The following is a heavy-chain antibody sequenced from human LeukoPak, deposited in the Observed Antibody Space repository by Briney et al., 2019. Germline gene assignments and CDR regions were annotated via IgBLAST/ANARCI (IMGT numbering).Heavy chain of an antibody. Sequence: GASVKVSCKASGYTFTSYAMNWVRQAPGQGLEWMGWINTNTGNPTYAQGFTGRFVFSLDTSVSTAYLQISSLKAEDTAVYYCARGARIAVAGTNGYYYYMDVWGKGTTVTVSS. D-gene: IGHD6-19*01. CDR3: ARGARIAVAGTNGYYYYMDV. V-gene: IGHV7-4-1*02. CDR2: INTNTGNP. CDR1: GYTFTSYA. J-gene: IGHJ6*03.